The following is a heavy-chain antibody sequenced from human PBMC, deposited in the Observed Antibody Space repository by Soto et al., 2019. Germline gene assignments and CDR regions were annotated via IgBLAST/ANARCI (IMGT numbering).Heavy chain of an antibody. CDR3: ALSWDCSSTSCYSTYYYYGMDV. CDR2: IDPSDSYT. CDR1: GYSFTSYW. Sequence: PGESLKISCKGSGYSFTSYWISWVRQMPGKGLEWMGRIDPSDSYTNYSPSFQGHVTISADKSISTAYLQWNSLKASDTAMYYCALSWDCSSTSCYSTYYYYGMDVWGQGTTVTVSS. D-gene: IGHD2-2*01. J-gene: IGHJ6*02. V-gene: IGHV5-10-1*01.